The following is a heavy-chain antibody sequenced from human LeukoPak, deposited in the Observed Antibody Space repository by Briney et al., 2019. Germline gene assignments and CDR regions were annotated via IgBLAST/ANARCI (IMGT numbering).Heavy chain of an antibody. CDR2: ISSSSSTI. CDR1: GFTFSSYS. V-gene: IGHV3-48*04. D-gene: IGHD2-2*01. Sequence: QPGESLRLSCAASGFTFSSYSMNWVRQAPGKGLEWVSYISSSSSTIYYADSVEGRFTISRDNAKNSLYLQMNSLRAEDTAVYYCARDGRADIVVVPAALDPWGQGTLVTVSS. CDR3: ARDGRADIVVVPAALDP. J-gene: IGHJ5*02.